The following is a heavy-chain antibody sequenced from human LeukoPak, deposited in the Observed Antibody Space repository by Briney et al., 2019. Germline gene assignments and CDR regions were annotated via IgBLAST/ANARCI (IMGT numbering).Heavy chain of an antibody. CDR3: ARFGVGYDSSGGIDY. V-gene: IGHV3-7*01. D-gene: IGHD3-22*01. CDR1: GFTFSTYR. J-gene: IGHJ4*02. Sequence: GGSLRLSCAASGFTFSTYRMSWVRQAPGKGLEWVANIKQDGSEKHYVDSVKGRFTISRDNAKNSLYLQMNSLRAEDTAVYYCARFGVGYDSSGGIDYWGQGTLVTVSS. CDR2: IKQDGSEK.